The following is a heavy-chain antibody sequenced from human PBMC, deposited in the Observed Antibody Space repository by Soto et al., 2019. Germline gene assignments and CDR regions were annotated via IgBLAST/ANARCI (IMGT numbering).Heavy chain of an antibody. D-gene: IGHD3-16*01. CDR3: ARWGHISDPITGGFDF. CDR1: GFKFQDYG. Sequence: PGGSLRLSCATSGFKFQDYGMTWVRQVPGKGLEWVSGINWNGVTTTYADSVKGRFTISRDNAKNSLFLQMNALRAEDTALYYCARWGHISDPITGGFDFWGQGTLVTVSS. J-gene: IGHJ4*02. CDR2: INWNGVTT. V-gene: IGHV3-20*04.